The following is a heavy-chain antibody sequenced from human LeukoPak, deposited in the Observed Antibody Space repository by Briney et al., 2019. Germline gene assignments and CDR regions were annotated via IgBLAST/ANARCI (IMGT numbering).Heavy chain of an antibody. Sequence: ASVKVSCKASGGTFSSYAISWVRQAPGQGLEWMGGIIPIFGTANYAQKFQGRVTITADESTSTAYMELNSLRSEDTAVYYCAARGGTDYFSHWGRGPPVPVSS. CDR1: GGTFSSYA. J-gene: IGHJ4*02. D-gene: IGHD3/OR15-3a*01. V-gene: IGHV1-69*13. CDR2: IIPIFGTA. CDR3: AARGGTDYFSH.